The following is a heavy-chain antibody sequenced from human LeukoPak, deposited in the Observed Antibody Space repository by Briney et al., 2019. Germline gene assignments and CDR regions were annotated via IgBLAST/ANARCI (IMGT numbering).Heavy chain of an antibody. CDR1: RYIFTSYD. CDR3: ARGGAAGIPKSLLFVY. D-gene: IGHD6-13*01. V-gene: IGHV1-8*01. J-gene: IGHJ4*02. CDR2: MNSNSGNT. Sequence: ASVKDSCKSSRYIFTSYDIHWVRQATGQGVEGMGWMNSNSGNTGYAQKFQGRVTMTRNTPISTAYMKLSSLRSEDTAVYYCARGGAAGIPKSLLFVYWGQGTLVTVSS.